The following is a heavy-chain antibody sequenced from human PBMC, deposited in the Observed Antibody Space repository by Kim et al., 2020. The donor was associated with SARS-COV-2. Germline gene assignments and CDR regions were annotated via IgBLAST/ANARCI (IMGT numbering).Heavy chain of an antibody. Sequence: VKERFTISRDNSKNTLYLQMNSLRAEDTAVYYCAKDVDIVVVVAATFFDYWGQGTLVTVSS. D-gene: IGHD2-15*01. CDR3: AKDVDIVVVVAATFFDY. J-gene: IGHJ4*02. V-gene: IGHV3-23*01.